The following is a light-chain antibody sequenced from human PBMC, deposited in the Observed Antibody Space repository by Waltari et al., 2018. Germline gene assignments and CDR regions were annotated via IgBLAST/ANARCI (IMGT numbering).Light chain of an antibody. Sequence: DIVMTQSPLSLPVIPGESASISCRSSQSLLHSNGYNYLDWYVQKPGQSPQLLIYLGSNRASGVPDRFSGSGSGTDFTLKISIVEAEDVGVYYCMQTLQTLLTFVGGTKVEI. CDR2: LGS. CDR3: MQTLQTLLT. V-gene: IGKV2-28*01. J-gene: IGKJ4*01. CDR1: QSLLHSNGYNY.